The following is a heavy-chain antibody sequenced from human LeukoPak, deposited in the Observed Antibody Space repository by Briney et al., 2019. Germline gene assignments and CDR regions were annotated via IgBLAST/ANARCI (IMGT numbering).Heavy chain of an antibody. CDR3: ARLRALSGHRGAFDI. V-gene: IGHV4-39*01. CDR1: GDSISNHIYY. Sequence: SETLSLTCAVSGDSISNHIYYWDWIRQTPGKGLEWIGAVYYTGNAYYDPSLKSRVTISVDTSDNRFSLHLSSVNAADTAIYYCARLRALSGHRGAFDIWGQGTLVTVSS. CDR2: VYYTGNA. D-gene: IGHD5/OR15-5a*01. J-gene: IGHJ3*02.